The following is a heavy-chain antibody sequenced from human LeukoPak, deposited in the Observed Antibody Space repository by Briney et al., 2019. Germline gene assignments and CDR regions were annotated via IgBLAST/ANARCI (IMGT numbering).Heavy chain of an antibody. CDR3: ARSDYYDFWFDP. Sequence: EASVKVSCKASGYSFTSYDINWVRQATGQGLEWMGWINPNSGGTNYAQKFQGRVTMTRDTSISTAYTELSRLRSDDTAVYYCARSDYYDFWFDPWGQGTLVTVSS. V-gene: IGHV1-2*02. D-gene: IGHD3-3*01. J-gene: IGHJ5*02. CDR2: INPNSGGT. CDR1: GYSFTSYD.